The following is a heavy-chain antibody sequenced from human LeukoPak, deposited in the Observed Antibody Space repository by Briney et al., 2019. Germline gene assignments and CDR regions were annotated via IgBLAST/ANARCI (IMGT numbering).Heavy chain of an antibody. V-gene: IGHV3-21*01. CDR3: ARGSGVQVWSSLDY. D-gene: IGHD5-18*01. Sequence: GGSLRLSCAASGFTFSSYSINWVRQAPGKGLEGVSSISSSGSYIYYADSVKGRFTISRDNAKNSLNLQMNSLRAEDTAVYYCARGSGVQVWSSLDYWGQGTLLTVSS. J-gene: IGHJ4*02. CDR1: GFTFSSYS. CDR2: ISSSGSYI.